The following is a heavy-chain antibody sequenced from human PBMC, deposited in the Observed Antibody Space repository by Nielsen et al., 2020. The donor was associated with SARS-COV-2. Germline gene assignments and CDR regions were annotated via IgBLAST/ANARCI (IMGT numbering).Heavy chain of an antibody. V-gene: IGHV4-34*01. CDR3: AFGDDYGDYEYYYTGLDV. D-gene: IGHD4-17*01. J-gene: IGHJ6*02. Sequence: SETLSLTCAVNGGPLNFYYWSWIRQLPGKGLEWIGEINHSGTTNYNPSLKSRVTISADTSKKQFSLRLSSVTAADTAVYYCAFGDDYGDYEYYYTGLDVWGQGTTVTVSS. CDR1: GGPLNFYY. CDR2: INHSGTT.